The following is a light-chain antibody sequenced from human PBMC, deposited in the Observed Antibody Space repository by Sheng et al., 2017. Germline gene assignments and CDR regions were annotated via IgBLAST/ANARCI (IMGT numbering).Light chain of an antibody. Sequence: DIQMTQFPSSLSASVGDRVTITCRASQGITNSLAWYQQKPGKAPKLLLYGASKLESGVPSRFSGSGSGTDYTLTISSLQPEDFATYYCQQYLSTPYTFGQGTKLEIK. CDR2: GAS. J-gene: IGKJ2*01. CDR1: QGITNS. CDR3: QQYLSTPYT. V-gene: IGKV1-NL1*01.